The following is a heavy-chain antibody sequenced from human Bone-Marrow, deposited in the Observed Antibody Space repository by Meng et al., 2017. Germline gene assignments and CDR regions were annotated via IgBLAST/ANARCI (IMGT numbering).Heavy chain of an antibody. CDR3: ASLYGDSSVWYLDL. Sequence: PPLVNLSRTCTVPCISSASIIRSGNQIRRATRQAPGKGLVYNGYIYYSGSTYYNPSLKSRVIISVNPFKNQFSLRLNSVTAADTAVYYCASLYGDSSVWYLDLWGRGTLVTVSS. CDR1: ASIIRSGNQI. CDR2: IYYSGST. D-gene: IGHD4-17*01. V-gene: IGHV4-31*03. J-gene: IGHJ2*01.